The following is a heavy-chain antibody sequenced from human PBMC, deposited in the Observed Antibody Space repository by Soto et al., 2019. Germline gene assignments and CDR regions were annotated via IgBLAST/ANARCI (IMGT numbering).Heavy chain of an antibody. D-gene: IGHD1-26*01. CDR2: IVPMYDSV. CDR1: GGTLNTYT. J-gene: IGHJ4*02. Sequence: ASVKVSCKASGGTLNTYTINWVRQAPGRRLEWVGQIVPMYDSVNYAENFQGRGTITADKSTKTSFMELTSLKSEDTALYFCATWRHYSGSYCFDYWGQGTLVTVSS. V-gene: IGHV1-69*06. CDR3: ATWRHYSGSYCFDY.